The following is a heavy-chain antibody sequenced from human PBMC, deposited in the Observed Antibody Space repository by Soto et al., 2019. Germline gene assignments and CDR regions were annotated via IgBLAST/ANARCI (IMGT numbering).Heavy chain of an antibody. V-gene: IGHV3-23*03. CDR3: ARRTSGYFGY. Sequence: EVQLLESGGGLVQPGGSLTLSCAASGFTFSDYTMSWVRQAPGKVLECISVTYYAGSVRGRFTISRDNSKNTLYLEMNSLRAEDTAVYYCARRTSGYFGYWGQGALVTVSS. CDR1: GFTFSDYT. CDR2: T. D-gene: IGHD6-19*01. J-gene: IGHJ4*02.